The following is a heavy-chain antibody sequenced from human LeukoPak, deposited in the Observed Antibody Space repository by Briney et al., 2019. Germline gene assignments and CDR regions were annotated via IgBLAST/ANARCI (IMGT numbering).Heavy chain of an antibody. J-gene: IGHJ4*02. V-gene: IGHV1-46*01. CDR2: INLSGGST. Sequence: ASVKVSCKASGHTFTSYYMHWVRQAPGQGLEWMGIINLSGGSTSYAQKFQGRVTMTRDMSTSTVYMELSSLRSEDTAVYYCARGDRATVTLYWGQGTLVTVSS. CDR3: ARGDRATVTLY. D-gene: IGHD4-17*01. CDR1: GHTFTSYY.